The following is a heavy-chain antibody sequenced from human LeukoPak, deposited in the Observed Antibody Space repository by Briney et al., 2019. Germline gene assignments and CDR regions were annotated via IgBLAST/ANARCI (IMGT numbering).Heavy chain of an antibody. CDR2: ININSDTI. V-gene: IGHV3-48*01. CDR3: ARDYYDSSGYYWSAY. Sequence: GGPLRLSCATSGFTFSSYNMNWVRQAPGKGLEWISFININSDTIYYADSVKGRFTISRDNAKNSLFLQMTSLRAEDTAVYYCARDYYDSSGYYWSAYWGQGTLVTVSS. D-gene: IGHD3-22*01. J-gene: IGHJ4*02. CDR1: GFTFSSYN.